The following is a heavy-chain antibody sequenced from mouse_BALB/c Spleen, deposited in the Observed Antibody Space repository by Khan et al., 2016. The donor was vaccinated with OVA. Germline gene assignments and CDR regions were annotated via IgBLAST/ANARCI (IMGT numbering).Heavy chain of an antibody. CDR3: ARKDYYDYDPFPY. V-gene: IGHV3-2*02. D-gene: IGHD2-4*01. Sequence: EVQLQESGPGLVKPSQSLSLTCTVTGYSITSEYAWNWIRQFPGNKLEWMGYINYSGNTRFNPSLKSRTSITRDTSKNQFFMQLSSVTNEDTATYYCARKDYYDYDPFPYWGQGTLVTVSA. CDR1: GYSITSEYA. CDR2: INYSGNT. J-gene: IGHJ3*01.